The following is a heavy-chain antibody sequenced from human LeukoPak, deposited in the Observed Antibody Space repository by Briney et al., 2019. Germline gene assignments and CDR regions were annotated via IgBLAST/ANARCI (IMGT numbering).Heavy chain of an antibody. CDR2: INHSGST. V-gene: IGHV4-34*01. CDR1: GWSFSGYY. Sequence: SETLSLTCAVYGWSFSGYYWSWIRQPPGKGLEWIGEINHSGSTNYNPSLKSRVTISVDTSKNQFSLKLSSVTAADTAVYYCAREGRIVVVPAAIPHYYYYYYMDVWGKGTTVTVSS. D-gene: IGHD2-2*01. CDR3: AREGRIVVVPAAIPHYYYYYYMDV. J-gene: IGHJ6*03.